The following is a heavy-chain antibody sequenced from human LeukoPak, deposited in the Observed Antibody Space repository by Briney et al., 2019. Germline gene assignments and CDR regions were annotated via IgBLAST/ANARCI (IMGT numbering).Heavy chain of an antibody. D-gene: IGHD3-22*01. CDR3: ARPNERTYYYDSSGYYFEQ. CDR2: IYYSGST. J-gene: IGHJ1*01. V-gene: IGHV4-34*01. CDR1: GGSFSGYY. Sequence: SETLSLTCAVYGGSFSGYYWSWIRQPPGKGLEWIGSIYYSGSTYYNPSLKSRVTISVDTSKNQFSLKLSSVTAADTAVYYCARPNERTYYYDSSGYYFEQWGQGTLVTVSS.